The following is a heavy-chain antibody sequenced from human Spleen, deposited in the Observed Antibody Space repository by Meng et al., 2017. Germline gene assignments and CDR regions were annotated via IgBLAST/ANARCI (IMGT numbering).Heavy chain of an antibody. CDR3: ARDGDISAAGYLLGDF. Sequence: GESLKISCAASGFTFSSYAMHWVRQAPGKGLEWVAVISYDGSNKYYADSVKGRFTISRDNSKNTLYLQMNSLRAEDTAVYYCARDGDISAAGYLLGDFWGQGTLVTVSS. J-gene: IGHJ4*02. V-gene: IGHV3-30*04. CDR2: ISYDGSNK. CDR1: GFTFSSYA. D-gene: IGHD6-13*01.